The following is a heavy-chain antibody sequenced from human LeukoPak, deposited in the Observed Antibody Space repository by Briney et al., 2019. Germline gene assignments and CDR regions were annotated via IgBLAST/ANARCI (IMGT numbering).Heavy chain of an antibody. CDR1: GYTFTIYD. Sequence: ASVTVSYKASGYTFTIYDINWVRHAPGQGLEWMGWMNPNSGNTGYAQKFQGRVTMTRNTSISTAYMELSSLRSEDTAVYYCARGLGDSSSRYAPPYYYGMDVWGQGTTVTVSS. J-gene: IGHJ6*02. V-gene: IGHV1-8*01. CDR2: MNPNSGNT. D-gene: IGHD6-6*01. CDR3: ARGLGDSSSRYAPPYYYGMDV.